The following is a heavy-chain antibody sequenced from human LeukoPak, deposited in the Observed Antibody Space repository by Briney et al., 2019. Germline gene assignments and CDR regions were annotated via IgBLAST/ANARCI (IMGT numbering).Heavy chain of an antibody. Sequence: ASVKVSFKASVYTFTSYDINWVRQATGQGLEWMGGMNPNSGNTGYPQKFQGRVTITTNTSIRTPYMELSSLRSEDTAVYYCARASSSWSIGDWFDPWGQGTLVTVSS. J-gene: IGHJ5*02. CDR3: ARASSSWSIGDWFDP. CDR1: VYTFTSYD. D-gene: IGHD6-13*01. CDR2: MNPNSGNT. V-gene: IGHV1-8*03.